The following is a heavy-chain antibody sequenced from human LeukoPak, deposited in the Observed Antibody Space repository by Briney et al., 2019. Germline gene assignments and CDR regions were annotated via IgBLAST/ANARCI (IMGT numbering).Heavy chain of an antibody. D-gene: IGHD6-6*01. V-gene: IGHV4-61*02. J-gene: IGHJ6*03. CDR1: GGSLNSGVYY. CDR3: ARDFRLGARTYYYYMDV. Sequence: SQTLSLTCSVFGGSLNSGVYYWGWLRQPAGKGLEWIGRIHTSGTTNYNHSLKSRVTISIDKSNNQFFLRLDSVTAADTAVYYCARDFRLGARTYYYYMDVWGKGTTVTVSS. CDR2: IHTSGTT.